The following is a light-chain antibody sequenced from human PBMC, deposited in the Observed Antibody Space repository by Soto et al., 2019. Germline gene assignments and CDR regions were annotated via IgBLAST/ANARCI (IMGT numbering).Light chain of an antibody. CDR3: SSFSSGSSLVV. CDR2: EVS. V-gene: IGLV2-14*01. CDR1: ASDVGGYKY. J-gene: IGLJ2*01. Sequence: QSVLTQPASVSGSLGQSITISCSGTASDVGGYKYVSWYQQSPGKAPKLMIYEVSNRPSGISNRFSGSKSGNTASLTISGLQAEDEADYYCSSFSSGSSLVVFGGGTQLT.